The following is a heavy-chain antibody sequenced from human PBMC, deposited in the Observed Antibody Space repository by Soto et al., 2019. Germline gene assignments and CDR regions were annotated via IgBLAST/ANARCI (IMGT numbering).Heavy chain of an antibody. CDR2: IFNSGTT. D-gene: IGHD1-26*01. Sequence: SETLSLTCSVSGASTVSHYHWTWVRQPPGKGLEWMGYIFNSGTTFYNPSLTSRLSISMDTSGNHFSLELRSVTAADTAVYYCALALGPTTGLDYWGQGTLVTVSS. J-gene: IGHJ4*02. CDR3: ALALGPTTGLDY. V-gene: IGHV4-31*02. CDR1: GASTVSHYH.